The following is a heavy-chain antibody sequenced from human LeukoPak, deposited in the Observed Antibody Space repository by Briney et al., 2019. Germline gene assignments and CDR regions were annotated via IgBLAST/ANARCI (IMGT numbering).Heavy chain of an antibody. CDR3: ARAEQLDRLVWFDP. Sequence: ASVKVSCKASGYTFTSYGISWVRQAPGQGLEWMGWISAYNGNTNYAQKFQGRVTITADKSTSTAYMEPSSLRSEDTAVYYCARAEQLDRLVWFDPWGQGTLVTVSS. CDR2: ISAYNGNT. CDR1: GYTFTSYG. D-gene: IGHD6-6*01. V-gene: IGHV1-18*01. J-gene: IGHJ5*02.